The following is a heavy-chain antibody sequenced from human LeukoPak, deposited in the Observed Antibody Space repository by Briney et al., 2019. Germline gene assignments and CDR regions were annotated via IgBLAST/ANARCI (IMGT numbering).Heavy chain of an antibody. CDR3: ARGYDY. CDR2: ISTRDTFI. Sequence: PGGSLRLSCEASGFTFTTYSMTWVRQTPGEGLEWVSSISTRDTFINYADSVKGRFTISRDNSKNTLYLQMNSLRAEDTAVYYCARGYDYWGQGTLVTVSS. CDR1: GFTFTTYS. V-gene: IGHV3-21*04. D-gene: IGHD1-1*01. J-gene: IGHJ4*02.